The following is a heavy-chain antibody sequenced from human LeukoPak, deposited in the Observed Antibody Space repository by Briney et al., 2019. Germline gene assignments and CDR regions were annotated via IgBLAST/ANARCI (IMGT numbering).Heavy chain of an antibody. J-gene: IGHJ4*02. CDR2: IWYDGSNK. CDR3: AKDASTVGWYYFDY. CDR1: GFTFSSYG. Sequence: PGGSLRLSCAASGFTFSSYGMHWVRQAPGKGLEWVAVIWYDGSNKYYADSVKGRFTISRDNSKNTLYLQMNSLRAEDTAVYYCAKDASTVGWYYFDYWGQGTLVTVSS. V-gene: IGHV3-33*06. D-gene: IGHD2-15*01.